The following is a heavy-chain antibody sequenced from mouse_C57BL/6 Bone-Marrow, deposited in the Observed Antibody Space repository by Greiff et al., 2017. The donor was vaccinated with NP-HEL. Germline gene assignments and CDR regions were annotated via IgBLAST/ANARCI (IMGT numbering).Heavy chain of an antibody. Sequence: VQLQQSGPGLVQPSQSLSITCTVSGFSLTSYGVHWVRQSPGKGLEWLGVIWRGGSTDYNAAFMSRLSITQDNSKSQVFFKMNSLQADDTAIYYCAKTVTTVVADAMDYWGQGTSVTVSS. D-gene: IGHD1-1*01. J-gene: IGHJ4*01. V-gene: IGHV2-5*01. CDR2: IWRGGST. CDR3: AKTVTTVVADAMDY. CDR1: GFSLTSYG.